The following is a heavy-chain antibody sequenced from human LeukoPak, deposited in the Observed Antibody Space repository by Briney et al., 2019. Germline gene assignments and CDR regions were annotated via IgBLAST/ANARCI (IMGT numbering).Heavy chain of an antibody. D-gene: IGHD3-16*01. J-gene: IGHJ4*02. V-gene: IGHV3-15*01. CDR2: IKEKTDGGTT. Sequence: GGSLRLSCAASGXTVRNVWMTWVRQASGKGLEWVGRIKEKTDGGTTDYAAPVKGRFTISRDDSKNTLYLQMNSLKTEDTAVYYCTSTLGYWGQGTLVTVSS. CDR3: TSTLGY. CDR1: GXTVRNVW.